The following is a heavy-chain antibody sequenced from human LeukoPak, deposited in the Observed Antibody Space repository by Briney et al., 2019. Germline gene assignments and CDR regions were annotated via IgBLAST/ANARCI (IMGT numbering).Heavy chain of an antibody. CDR3: ASNSGSYYVGGD. J-gene: IGHJ4*02. V-gene: IGHV4-59*01. CDR2: IYHDGTT. Sequence: SETLSLTCAVYGGSFSGYYWSWIRQPPGKGLEYIGYIYHDGTTNYNPSLKSRVTISIDTSKKQFSLNLTSVTAADTAVYYCASNSGSYYVGGDWGQGTLVTVSS. CDR1: GGSFSGYY. D-gene: IGHD3-10*01.